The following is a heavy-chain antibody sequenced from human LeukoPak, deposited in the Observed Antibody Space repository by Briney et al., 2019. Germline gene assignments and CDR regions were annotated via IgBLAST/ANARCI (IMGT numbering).Heavy chain of an antibody. V-gene: IGHV3-33*01. J-gene: IGHJ4*02. CDR2: IWYDGSNQ. CDR3: AANFDF. Sequence: PGRSLRLSCAASGFTFSSYGMHWVRQAPGKGLEWVAVIWYDGSNQYYADSVKSRFTISRDNSKNTLYLQMNSLRVEDTAVYYCAANFDFWGQGTLVTVSS. CDR1: GFTFSSYG.